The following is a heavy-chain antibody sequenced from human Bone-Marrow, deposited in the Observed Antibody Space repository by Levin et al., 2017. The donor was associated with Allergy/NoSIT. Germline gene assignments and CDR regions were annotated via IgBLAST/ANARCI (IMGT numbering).Heavy chain of an antibody. CDR1: GFTFSKYW. Sequence: GGSLRLSCVASGFTFSKYWMSWVRQAPGKGLEWVANINQDGSDKNYVDSVKGRFTISRDNSKNTLYLQMNSLRAEDTAVYYCARGWFGELLSHWGQGTLVTVSS. D-gene: IGHD3-10*01. CDR3: ARGWFGELLSH. J-gene: IGHJ4*02. CDR2: INQDGSDK. V-gene: IGHV3-7*03.